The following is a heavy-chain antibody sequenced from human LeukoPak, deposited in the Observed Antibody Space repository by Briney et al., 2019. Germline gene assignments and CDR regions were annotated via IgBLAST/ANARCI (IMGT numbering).Heavy chain of an antibody. V-gene: IGHV3-43*02. CDR1: GLNFDDSA. J-gene: IGHJ4*02. Sequence: PGGSLRLSCVASGLNFDDSAMHWVRQAPGKGLEWVSLISADGGSTFSADSVKGRFSISRDNSKNSLYLQMNSQRSEDTAMYYCAKESGKFDYWGQGTLVAVSS. CDR3: AKESGKFDY. CDR2: ISADGGST.